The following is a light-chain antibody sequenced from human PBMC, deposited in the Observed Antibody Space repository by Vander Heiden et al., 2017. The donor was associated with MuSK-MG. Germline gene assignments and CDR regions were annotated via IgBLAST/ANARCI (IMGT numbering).Light chain of an antibody. CDR2: AAS. V-gene: IGKV1-39*01. CDR3: QQSDSTPRT. Sequence: IQMPQSPSSLSASLVDSVTITSRASQSISSYLNWYQQKPGKAPKLLIYAASSLQSGVPSRFSGSGSGTDFTLNISRLQPEDFATDECQQSDSTPRTCGQGTKLEIK. J-gene: IGKJ2*02. CDR1: QSISSY.